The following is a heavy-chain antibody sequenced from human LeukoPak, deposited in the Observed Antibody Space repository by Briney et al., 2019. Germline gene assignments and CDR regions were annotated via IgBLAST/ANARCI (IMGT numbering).Heavy chain of an antibody. CDR2: ISSSSSYI. J-gene: IGHJ3*02. V-gene: IGHV3-21*01. CDR1: GFTFSSYS. Sequence: PGGSLRLSCAASGFTFSSYSMNWVRQAPGKGLEWVSSISSSSSYIYYADSVKGRFTISRVNAKNSLYLQMNSLRAEDTAVYYCARESAPDAFDIWGQGTMVTVSS. CDR3: ARESAPDAFDI.